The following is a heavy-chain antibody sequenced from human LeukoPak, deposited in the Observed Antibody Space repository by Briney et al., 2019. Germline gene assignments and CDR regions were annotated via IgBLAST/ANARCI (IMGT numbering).Heavy chain of an antibody. CDR1: GFSLSTSGVG. V-gene: IGHV2-5*01. J-gene: IGHJ4*02. CDR2: IYWNDNK. CDR3: AHPSPYSSSFPLDY. Sequence: SGPTLVKPTQTLTLTCTFSGFSLSTSGVGVGWIRQPPGKALEWLALIYWNDNKRYSPSLKSRLAITKDTSKNQVVLTMTNMDPVDTATYYCAHPSPYSSSFPLDYWGQGTLVTVSS. D-gene: IGHD6-6*01.